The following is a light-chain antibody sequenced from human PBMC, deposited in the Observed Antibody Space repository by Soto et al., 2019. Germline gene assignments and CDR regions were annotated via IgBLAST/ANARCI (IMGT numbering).Light chain of an antibody. Sequence: EIVLTQSPATLSLSPGDRATLSCRASQRVSSYLAWYQQKPGKAPRLLIYDASNRATGIPARFRGSGSGTDFTLTISSLEPEDFAVYYCQQRSNRPTFGGGTKVEIK. CDR2: DAS. CDR1: QRVSSY. V-gene: IGKV3-11*01. J-gene: IGKJ4*01. CDR3: QQRSNRPT.